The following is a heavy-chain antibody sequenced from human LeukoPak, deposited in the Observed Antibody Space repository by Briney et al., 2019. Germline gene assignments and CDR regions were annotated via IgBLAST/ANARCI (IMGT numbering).Heavy chain of an antibody. Sequence: ASVKVSCKASGYTFTSYGISWVRQAPGQGLEWMGWISAYNGNTNYAQKLQGRVTMTTDTSTSTAYMELRSLRSDDTAVYYCARSWGTTRVYYYYYMDVWGKGTTVTVSS. J-gene: IGHJ6*03. CDR3: ARSWGTTRVYYYYYMDV. V-gene: IGHV1-18*01. CDR1: GYTFTSYG. D-gene: IGHD1-7*01. CDR2: ISAYNGNT.